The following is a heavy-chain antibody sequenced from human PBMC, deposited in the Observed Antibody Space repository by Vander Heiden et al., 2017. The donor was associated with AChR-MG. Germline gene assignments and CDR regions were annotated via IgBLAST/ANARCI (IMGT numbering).Heavy chain of an antibody. CDR1: GSTVNKAW. CDR3: TTDQARGPRPIFDS. CDR2: IKSTNNGGTT. V-gene: IGHV3-15*01. J-gene: IGHJ4*01. Sequence: EVQLMESGGGLVQPGGSLRLSCEASGSTVNKAWMGWARQAPGKGLEWVGRIKSTNNGGTTDYAAPVKGRFSISRDDSKNTLYLQMNSMKIEDTGVYYCTTDQARGPRPIFDSWGHGCLVTVSS.